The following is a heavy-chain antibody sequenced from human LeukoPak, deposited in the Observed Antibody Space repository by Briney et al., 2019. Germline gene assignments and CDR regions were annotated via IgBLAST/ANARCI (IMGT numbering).Heavy chain of an antibody. D-gene: IGHD1-26*01. CDR3: ARGSPQV. V-gene: IGHV3-64*04. CDR1: GFTFSSYA. CDR2: ISSNGGST. Sequence: GGSLRLSCSASGFTFSSYAMHWVRQAPGKGLEYVSAISSNGGSTYYADSVRGRFTISRDNSKNTLYLQMNSLRAEDTAIYYCARGSPQVWGQGTTVTVSS. J-gene: IGHJ6*02.